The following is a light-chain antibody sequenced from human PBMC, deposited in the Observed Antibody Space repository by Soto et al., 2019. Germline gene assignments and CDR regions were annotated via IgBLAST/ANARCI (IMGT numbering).Light chain of an antibody. CDR3: QKYNWPPFT. V-gene: IGKV1-27*01. Sequence: DIQMTQSPSSLAASVGDRVTISCRASQGISNYLAWYQQKPGKAPKLLIYATSTLQSGVSSRFTGSGSGTDFTLNISSLQPEDVATYYCQKYNWPPFTFGPGTKVD. J-gene: IGKJ3*01. CDR1: QGISNY. CDR2: ATS.